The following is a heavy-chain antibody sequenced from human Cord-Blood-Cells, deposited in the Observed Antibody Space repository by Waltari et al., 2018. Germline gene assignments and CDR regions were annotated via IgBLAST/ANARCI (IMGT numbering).Heavy chain of an antibody. J-gene: IGHJ3*02. V-gene: IGHV1-69*01. D-gene: IGHD1-26*01. CDR2: IIPIFGTA. Sequence: QVQLVQSGAEVKKPGSSVKVSCKASGGTFSSYSIIWVRQAPGQGLEWMGGIIPIFGTANYAQKFQGRVTITADESTSTAYMELSSLRSEDTAVYYCAREVGALVRFAFDIWGQGTMVTVSS. CDR3: AREVGALVRFAFDI. CDR1: GGTFSSYS.